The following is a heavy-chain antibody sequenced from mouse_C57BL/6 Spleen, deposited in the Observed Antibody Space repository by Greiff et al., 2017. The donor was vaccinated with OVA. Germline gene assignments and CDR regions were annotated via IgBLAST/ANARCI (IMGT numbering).Heavy chain of an antibody. CDR3: ARNEDRHYYGSSWFAY. CDR1: GYTFTSYG. CDR2: IYIGNGYT. J-gene: IGHJ3*01. V-gene: IGHV1-58*01. Sequence: EVQLKESGAELVRPGSSVKMSCKTSGYTFTSYGINWVKQRPGQGLEWIGYIYIGNGYTEYNEKFKGKATLTSDTSSSTAYMQLSSLTSEDSAIYFCARNEDRHYYGSSWFAYWGQGTLVTVSA. D-gene: IGHD1-1*01.